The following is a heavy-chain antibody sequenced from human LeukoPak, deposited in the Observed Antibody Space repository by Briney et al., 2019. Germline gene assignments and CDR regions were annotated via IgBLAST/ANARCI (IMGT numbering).Heavy chain of an antibody. CDR3: ARDRGPRTGFMVREAYDY. D-gene: IGHD3-10*01. J-gene: IGHJ4*02. V-gene: IGHV3-74*01. CDR2: INNDGSGT. CDR1: GFTFSSYW. Sequence: GGSLRLSCAASGFTFSSYWMHWVRQAPGKGLVWVSVINNDGSGTNYADSVKGRFSISRDNAKNTLYLQMSSLRAEDTAVYYCARDRGPRTGFMVREAYDYWGQGTLVTVSS.